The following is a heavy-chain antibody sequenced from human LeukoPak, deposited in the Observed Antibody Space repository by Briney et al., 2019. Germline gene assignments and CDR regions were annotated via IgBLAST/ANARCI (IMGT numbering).Heavy chain of an antibody. CDR2: IYYSGST. CDR3: ARSTRSWFDP. V-gene: IGHV4-59*01. Sequence: SETLSLTCTVSGGSISSYYWSWIRQPPGKGLEWIGYIYYSGSTNYNPSLKSRVTISVDTSKNQFSLRLSSVTAADTAVYYCARSTRSWFDPWGQGTLVTVSS. CDR1: GGSISSYY. J-gene: IGHJ5*02.